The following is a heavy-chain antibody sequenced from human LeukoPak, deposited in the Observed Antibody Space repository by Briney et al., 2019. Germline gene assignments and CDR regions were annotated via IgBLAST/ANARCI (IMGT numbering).Heavy chain of an antibody. V-gene: IGHV3-9*01. D-gene: IGHD3-16*02. CDR2: ISWNSGGI. J-gene: IGHJ6*03. CDR3: AKDGGGYPLYYYYYMDV. Sequence: PGRSLRLSCAPSGFTFDDYAMHWVRQAPGKGLEWVSGISWNSGGIGYADSVKGRFTISRDNAKNSLYLQMNSLRAEDTALYYCAKDGGGYPLYYYYYMDVWGKGTTVTVSS. CDR1: GFTFDDYA.